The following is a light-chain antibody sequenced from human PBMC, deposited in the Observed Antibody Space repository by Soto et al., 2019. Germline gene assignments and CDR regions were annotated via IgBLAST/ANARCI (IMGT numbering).Light chain of an antibody. CDR2: AAS. CDR3: QQLNSYPRT. J-gene: IGKJ5*01. CDR1: QGFSRY. V-gene: IGKV1-9*01. Sequence: DIQLTQSPSFLSASVGDRVTITCRASQGFSRYLAWYQQKPGKAPKLLIYAASTLESGVPSRFSGTESGTEFTLTISSLQPEDFATYYCQQLNSYPRTFGQGTRLEIK.